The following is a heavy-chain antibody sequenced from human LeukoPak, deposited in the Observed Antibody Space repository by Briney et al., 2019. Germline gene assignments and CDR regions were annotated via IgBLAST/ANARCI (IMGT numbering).Heavy chain of an antibody. V-gene: IGHV1-18*01. J-gene: IGHJ4*02. CDR1: GYTSTSYG. Sequence: ASVKVSCKASGYTSTSYGISWVRQAPGQGLEWMGWISAYNGNTNYAQKLQGRVTMTTDTSTSTAYMELRSLRSDDTAVYYCARGAYYYDSSGPPGRFDYWGQGTLVTVSS. CDR3: ARGAYYYDSSGPPGRFDY. CDR2: ISAYNGNT. D-gene: IGHD3-22*01.